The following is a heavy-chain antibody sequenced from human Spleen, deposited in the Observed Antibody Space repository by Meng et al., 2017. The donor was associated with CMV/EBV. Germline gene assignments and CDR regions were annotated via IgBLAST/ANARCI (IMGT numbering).Heavy chain of an antibody. CDR3: TRGGEETYGGWFDP. V-gene: IGHV1-3*02. J-gene: IGHJ5*02. CDR1: GYNTNKHA. Sequence: GYNTNKHAVDWERKENGKRIEWMGWRKGENGNKEKIKSKKGRNTNTRDKSASTVYMELSSLKYEDKAVYYCTRGGEETYGGWFDPWGQGTLVTVSS. D-gene: IGHD3-10*01. CDR2: RKGENGNK.